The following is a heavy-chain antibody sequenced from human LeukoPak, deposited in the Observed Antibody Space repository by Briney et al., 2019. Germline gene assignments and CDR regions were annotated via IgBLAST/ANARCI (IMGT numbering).Heavy chain of an antibody. CDR3: ATFSYAGNAGGSVGY. J-gene: IGHJ4*02. V-gene: IGHV3-53*01. Sequence: GGSLRLSCAASGFTVTSNYMTWVRQAPGKGLEWVSVFYRGGATYYADSVQGRFTISRDTSKNTVDLQMNSLTLEDTAVYYCATFSYAGNAGGSVGYWGQGTLVSVSS. CDR1: GFTVTSNY. D-gene: IGHD4-23*01. CDR2: FYRGGAT.